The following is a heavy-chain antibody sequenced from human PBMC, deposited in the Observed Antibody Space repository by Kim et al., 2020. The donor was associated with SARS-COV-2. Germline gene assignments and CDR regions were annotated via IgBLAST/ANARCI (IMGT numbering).Heavy chain of an antibody. CDR3: ARHSAYCSSTSCYPGNWFDP. D-gene: IGHD2-2*01. V-gene: IGHV4-39*01. Sequence: SETLSLTCTVSGGSISSSSYYWGWIRQPPGKGLEWIGSIYYSGSTYYNPSLKSRVTISVDTSKNQFSLKLSSVTAADTAVYYCARHSAYCSSTSCYPGNWFDPWGQGTLVTVSS. CDR2: IYYSGST. CDR1: GGSISSSSYY. J-gene: IGHJ5*02.